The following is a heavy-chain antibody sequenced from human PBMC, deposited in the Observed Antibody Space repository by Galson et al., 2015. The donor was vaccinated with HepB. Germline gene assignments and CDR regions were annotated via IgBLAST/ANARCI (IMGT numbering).Heavy chain of an antibody. CDR1: GYTFTDYF. CDR2: VDPADGET. CDR3: ATDPKGGAIH. V-gene: IGHV1-69-2*01. Sequence: VKVSCKASGYTFTDYFIHWVHQAPGKGLEWMGLVDPADGETLYADEFQGRVTITADRSTGTAYMELSSLRSEDTAVYYCATDPKGGAIHWGQGTLVTVSS. J-gene: IGHJ4*02. D-gene: IGHD3-16*02.